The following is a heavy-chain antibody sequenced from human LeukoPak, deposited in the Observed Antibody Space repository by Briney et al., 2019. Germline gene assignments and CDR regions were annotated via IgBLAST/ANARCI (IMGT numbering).Heavy chain of an antibody. J-gene: IGHJ6*03. Sequence: AASVKVSCKASGYTFTGYYMHWVRQAPGQGLEWMGWISAYNGNTNYAQKLQGRVTMTTDTSTSTAYMELRSLRSDDTAVYYCARRAEYYDFWSGYYYYYMDVWGKGTTVTVSS. CDR2: ISAYNGNT. D-gene: IGHD3-3*01. CDR3: ARRAEYYDFWSGYYYYYMDV. V-gene: IGHV1-18*04. CDR1: GYTFTGYY.